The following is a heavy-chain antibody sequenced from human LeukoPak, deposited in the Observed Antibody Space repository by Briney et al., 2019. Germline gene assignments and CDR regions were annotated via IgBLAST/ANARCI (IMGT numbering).Heavy chain of an antibody. Sequence: ASVRVSCKASGYTFTSYGISWVRQAPGQGLEWMGWISAYNGNTNYAQKLQGRVSTTTDTSTSTAYMELRSLRSDDTAVYYCARDQSYCSSTSCSYYYMDVWGKGTTVTVSS. V-gene: IGHV1-18*01. CDR2: ISAYNGNT. J-gene: IGHJ6*03. CDR1: GYTFTSYG. D-gene: IGHD2-2*01. CDR3: ARDQSYCSSTSCSYYYMDV.